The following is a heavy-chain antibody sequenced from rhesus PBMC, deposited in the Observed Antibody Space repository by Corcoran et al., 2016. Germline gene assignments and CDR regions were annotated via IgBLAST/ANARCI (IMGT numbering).Heavy chain of an antibody. CDR1: GYTFTDYY. Sequence: EVQLVQSGAEVKKPGASVKISCKASGYTFTDYYLHWVRQAPGNGLAWMGRVDHEDGEAINAQKFQDRVTITADTATDTAYMDLSSLRSEDTAVYYCATRSNVYGSDAFDFWGQGLRVTVSS. CDR2: VDHEDGEA. D-gene: IGHD1-44*02. J-gene: IGHJ3*01. CDR3: ATRSNVYGSDAFDF. V-gene: IGHV1-111*02.